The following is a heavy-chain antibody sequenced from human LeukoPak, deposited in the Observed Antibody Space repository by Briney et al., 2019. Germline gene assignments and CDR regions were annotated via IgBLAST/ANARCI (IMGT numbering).Heavy chain of an antibody. CDR2: ISSSSSYT. CDR1: GFTFSEYA. V-gene: IGHV3-11*05. D-gene: IGHD3-10*01. CDR3: ARDLGLTMVRGVIITYGMDV. Sequence: PGGSLRLSCAATGFTFSEYAMNWVRQAPGKGLEWVSYISSSSSYTNYADSVKGRFTISRDNAKNSLYLQMNSLRAEDTAVYYCARDLGLTMVRGVIITYGMDVWGQGTTVTVSS. J-gene: IGHJ6*02.